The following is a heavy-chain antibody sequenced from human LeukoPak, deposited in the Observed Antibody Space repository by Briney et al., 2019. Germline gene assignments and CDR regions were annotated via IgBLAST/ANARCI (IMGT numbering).Heavy chain of an antibody. CDR3: AKDQILTGYYRPDYYYGMDV. J-gene: IGHJ6*02. CDR2: ISGSGGST. V-gene: IGHV3-23*01. Sequence: PGGSLRLSCAASGFTFSSYAMSWVRQAPGKGLEWVSAISGSGGSTYYADSVEGRFTISRDNSKNTLYLQMDSLRAEDTAVYYCAKDQILTGYYRPDYYYGMDVWGQGTTVTVSS. D-gene: IGHD3-9*01. CDR1: GFTFSSYA.